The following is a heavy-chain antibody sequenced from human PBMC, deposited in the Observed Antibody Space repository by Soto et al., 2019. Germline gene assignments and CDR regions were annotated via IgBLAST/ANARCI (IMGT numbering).Heavy chain of an antibody. CDR2: IYYSGST. V-gene: IGHV4-39*07. J-gene: IGHJ5*02. Sequence: SETLSLTCTVSGGSISSSSYYWGWIRQPPGKGLEWIGSIYYSGSTYYNPSLKSRVTISVDTSKNQFSLKLSSVTAADTAVYYCAGGGTTRDFDPWGQGTLVTVSS. CDR1: GGSISSSSYY. CDR3: AGGGTTRDFDP. D-gene: IGHD4-4*01.